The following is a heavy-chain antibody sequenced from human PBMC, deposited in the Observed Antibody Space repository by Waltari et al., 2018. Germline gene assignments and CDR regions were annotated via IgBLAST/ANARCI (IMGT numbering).Heavy chain of an antibody. J-gene: IGHJ4*02. CDR1: GGSISRSSYY. D-gene: IGHD3-10*01. Sequence: QLQLQESGPGLVKPSETLSLTCTVSGGSISRSSYYWGWIRQPPGKGAEWIGSIYYSGITSHNPPLKSRGTISVDTSKNQFSLKLSSVTAADTAVYYCARHRAHLITMVRGVIGTFDYWGQGTLVTVSS. CDR3: ARHRAHLITMVRGVIGTFDY. V-gene: IGHV4-39*07. CDR2: IYYSGIT.